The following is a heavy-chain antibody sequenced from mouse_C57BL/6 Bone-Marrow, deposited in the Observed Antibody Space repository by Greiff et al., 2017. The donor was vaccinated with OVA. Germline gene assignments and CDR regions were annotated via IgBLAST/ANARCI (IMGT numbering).Heavy chain of an antibody. CDR2: IYPGNGDT. V-gene: IGHV1-82*01. CDR3: ARRGHNYGSSYVFDY. Sequence: VQLQQSGPELVKPGASVKISCKASGYAFSSSWMNWVKQRPGKGLEWIGRIYPGNGDTNYNGKVKGKATLTAGKSSSTAYMEVSSLTSEDSAVYFCARRGHNYGSSYVFDYWGQGTTLTVSS. CDR1: GYAFSSSW. D-gene: IGHD1-1*01. J-gene: IGHJ2*01.